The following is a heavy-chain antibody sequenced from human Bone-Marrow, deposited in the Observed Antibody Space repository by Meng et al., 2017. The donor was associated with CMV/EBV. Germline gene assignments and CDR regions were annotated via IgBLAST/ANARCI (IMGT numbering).Heavy chain of an antibody. CDR3: ARDRLRLDSYGYGRYYDY. CDR1: GYIFTKYG. D-gene: IGHD5-18*01. V-gene: IGHV1-2*02. J-gene: IGHJ4*02. CDR2: INPNSGGT. Sequence: ASVKVSCKASGYIFTKYGVNWVRQAPGQGLEWMGWINPNSGGTNYAQKFQGRVTMTRDTSISTAYMELSRLRSDDTAVYYCARDRLRLDSYGYGRYYDYWGQGTLVTVSS.